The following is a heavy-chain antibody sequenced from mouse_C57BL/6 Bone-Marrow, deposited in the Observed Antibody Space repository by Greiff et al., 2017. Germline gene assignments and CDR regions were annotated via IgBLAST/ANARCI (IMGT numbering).Heavy chain of an antibody. J-gene: IGHJ1*03. V-gene: IGHV1-76*01. Sequence: VMLVESGAELVRPGASVKLSCKASGYTFTDYYINWVKQRPGQGLEWIARIYPGSGNTYYNEKFKGKATLTAEKSSSTAYMQLSSLTSEDSAVYFCAGRGGGWYFDVGGTGTTVTVSS. CDR1: GYTFTDYY. CDR2: IYPGSGNT. CDR3: AGRGGGWYFDV.